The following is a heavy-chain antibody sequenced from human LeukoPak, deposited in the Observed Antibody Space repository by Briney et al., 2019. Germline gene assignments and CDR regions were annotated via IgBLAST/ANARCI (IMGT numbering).Heavy chain of an antibody. CDR1: GYTFTSYG. J-gene: IGHJ6*03. CDR3: ARLTYYDFWSGYQYYYYYMDV. V-gene: IGHV1-18*01. Sequence: ASVKVSCKASGYTFTSYGISWVRQAPGQGLEWMGWISAYNGNTNYAQKLQGRVTMTTDTSTSTAYMELRSLRSDDTAVYYCARLTYYDFWSGYQYYYYYMDVWGKGTTATVSS. CDR2: ISAYNGNT. D-gene: IGHD3-3*01.